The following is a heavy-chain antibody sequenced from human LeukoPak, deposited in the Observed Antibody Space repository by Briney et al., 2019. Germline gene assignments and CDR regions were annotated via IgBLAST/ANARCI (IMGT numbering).Heavy chain of an antibody. CDR2: IYTSGST. V-gene: IGHV4-61*02. J-gene: IGHJ5*02. Sequence: SQTLSLTCTVSGGSISSGSYYWSWIRQPAGKGLEWIGRIYTSGSTNYNPSLKSRVTISVDTSKNQFSLKLSSVTAADTAVYYCARGKVVVPINWFDPWGQGTLVTVSS. CDR3: ARGKVVVPINWFDP. D-gene: IGHD2-15*01. CDR1: GGSISSGSYY.